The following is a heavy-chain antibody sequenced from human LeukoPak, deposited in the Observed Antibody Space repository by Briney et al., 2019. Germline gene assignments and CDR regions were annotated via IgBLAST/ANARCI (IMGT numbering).Heavy chain of an antibody. CDR2: IAHHGDNK. CDR1: GFTFSSSA. Sequence: GGSLRLSCGASGFTFSSSAMHWVRQGPGKGLGWVAYIAHHGDNKYYADSVKGRFTISRDNSKGSLYLQMNSLRADDTAVYYCAKDGSWSCTDWGQGTLVRVSS. CDR3: AKDGSWSCTD. V-gene: IGHV3-30*02. D-gene: IGHD2-8*02. J-gene: IGHJ4*02.